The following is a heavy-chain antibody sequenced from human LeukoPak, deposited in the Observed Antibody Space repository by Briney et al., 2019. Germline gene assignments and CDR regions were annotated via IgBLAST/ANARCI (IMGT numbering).Heavy chain of an antibody. CDR3: ARGQGWLVDY. CDR2: IKQDGSEK. D-gene: IGHD6-19*01. J-gene: IGHJ4*02. V-gene: IGHV3-7*05. Sequence: GGSLRLSCAASGFTFSNTYMTWVRQAPGKGLEWVANIKQDGSEKYYVDSVKGQFTISRDNAKNALHLQMNSLRAEDTAVYYCARGQGWLVDYWGQGTLVTVSS. CDR1: GFTFSNTY.